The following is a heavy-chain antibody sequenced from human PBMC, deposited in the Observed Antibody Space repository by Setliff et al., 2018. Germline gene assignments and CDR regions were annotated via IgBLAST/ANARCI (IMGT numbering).Heavy chain of an antibody. J-gene: IGHJ6*02. CDR2: ISSSSSTI. CDR1: GFTFSRHS. Sequence: GGSLRLSCAASGFTFSRHSMNWVRQASGKGLEWVSYISSSSSTIYYADSVKGRFTISRDNAKNSLYLQMNSLRAEDTAVYYCARGAGGTMVRGVRGMDVWGQGTTVTVSS. D-gene: IGHD3-10*01. V-gene: IGHV3-48*04. CDR3: ARGAGGTMVRGVRGMDV.